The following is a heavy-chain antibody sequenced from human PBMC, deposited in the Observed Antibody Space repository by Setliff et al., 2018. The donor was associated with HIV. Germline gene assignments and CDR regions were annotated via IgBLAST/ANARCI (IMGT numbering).Heavy chain of an antibody. CDR1: GGTFSLHY. CDR3: ARGVPLLPPNF. CDR2: INHSGGT. Sequence: PSETLSLTCAVSGGTFSLHYYTWIRQSPLRGLEWIGEINHSGGTRYNPSLESRVTMSLDSSERHFSLRMTSTTAADTAIYYCARGVPLLPPNFWGQGTRVTVSS. D-gene: IGHD2-15*01. V-gene: IGHV4-34*01. J-gene: IGHJ4*02.